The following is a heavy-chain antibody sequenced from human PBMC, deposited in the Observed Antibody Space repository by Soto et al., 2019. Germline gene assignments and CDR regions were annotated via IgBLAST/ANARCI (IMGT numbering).Heavy chain of an antibody. J-gene: IGHJ6*01. V-gene: IGHV3-23*01. D-gene: IGHD3-3*01. CDR1: GFTFNNHA. Sequence: EVQLLESGGGLVQPGGSLRLSCAASGFTFNNHAMNWVRRAPGKGLEWVSGISSSGGSTSYGDSVKGRFTISRDNFKNTLYLDLNRLRADVTAVYFCAKGHDFGSGYNYYYGMYVGGQGTTVTVSS. CDR3: AKGHDFGSGYNYYYGMYV. CDR2: ISSSGGST.